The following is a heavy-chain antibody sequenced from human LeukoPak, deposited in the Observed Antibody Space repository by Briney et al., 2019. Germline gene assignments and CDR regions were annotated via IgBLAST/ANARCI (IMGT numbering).Heavy chain of an antibody. CDR3: ARKNYDILTGYSYYFDY. D-gene: IGHD3-9*01. V-gene: IGHV4-34*01. J-gene: IGHJ4*02. Sequence: SETLSLTCAVYGGSFSGYYWSWIRQPPGKGLEWIGAINHSGSTNYNPSLKSRVTISLDTSKNQFSLKLSSVTAADTAVYYCARKNYDILTGYSYYFDYWGQGTLVTVSS. CDR2: INHSGST. CDR1: GGSFSGYY.